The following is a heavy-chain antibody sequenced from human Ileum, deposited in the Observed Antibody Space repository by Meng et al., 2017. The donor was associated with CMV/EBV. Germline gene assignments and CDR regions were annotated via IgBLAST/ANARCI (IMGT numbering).Heavy chain of an antibody. CDR3: AGHYSGYDHVVGY. V-gene: IGHV3-30*02. Sequence: GGSLRLSCAASGFTFSNSGMHWVRQAPGKGLEWVAVIWYDGTNKYYADSVKGRFTISRDNSKNTLYLQMNSLRVEDTAVYYCAGHYSGYDHVVGYWGQGTLVTVSS. CDR2: IWYDGTNK. D-gene: IGHD5-12*01. J-gene: IGHJ4*02. CDR1: GFTFSNSG.